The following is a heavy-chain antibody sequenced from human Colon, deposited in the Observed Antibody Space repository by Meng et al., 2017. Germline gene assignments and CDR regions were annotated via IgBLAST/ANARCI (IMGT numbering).Heavy chain of an antibody. D-gene: IGHD3-10*01. CDR3: VSESTSIAGSPPHY. CDR2: IFHSGTT. J-gene: IGHJ4*02. V-gene: IGHV4-38-2*02. Sequence: SETLSLTCTVSGYSIGSGYYWGLIRQPPGKGLEWIGSIFHSGTTYYNPSLNTRVTMSVDTSKNQFSLKLSSATAADTAVYYCVSESTSIAGSPPHYWGQGPLVTVSS. CDR1: GYSIGSGYY.